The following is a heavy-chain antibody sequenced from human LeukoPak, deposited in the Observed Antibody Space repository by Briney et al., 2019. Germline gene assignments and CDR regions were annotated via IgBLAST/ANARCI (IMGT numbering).Heavy chain of an antibody. CDR2: INPNSGGT. D-gene: IGHD4-17*01. J-gene: IGHJ4*02. V-gene: IGHV1-2*02. CDR3: ARDHGDYTTDANDY. Sequence: ASVKVSCKASGYTFTSYDINWVRQAPGQGLEWMGWINPNSGGTNYAQKFRGRVTMTRDTSISTAYMELSRLRSDDTAVYYCARDHGDYTTDANDYWGQGTLVTVSS. CDR1: GYTFTSYD.